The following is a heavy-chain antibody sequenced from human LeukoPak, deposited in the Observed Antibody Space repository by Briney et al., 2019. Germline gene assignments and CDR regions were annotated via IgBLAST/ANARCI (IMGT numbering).Heavy chain of an antibody. CDR1: RFTFSSYQ. V-gene: IGHV3-48*03. CDR3: ARDPGYYHSSRYINAYYFDY. D-gene: IGHD3-22*01. J-gene: IGHJ4*02. Sequence: QPGGSLRLSCAASRFTFSSYQMNWVRQAPGKGLEWVSYISSSGSSIYYADSVKGRFTISRDNAKNSLYLQMDSLRAEDTAVYYCARDPGYYHSSRYINAYYFDYWGQGTLVTVSS. CDR2: ISSSGSSI.